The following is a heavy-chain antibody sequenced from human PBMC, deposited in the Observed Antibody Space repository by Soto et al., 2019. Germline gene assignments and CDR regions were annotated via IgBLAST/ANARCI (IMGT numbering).Heavy chain of an antibody. CDR1: GATFSSNA. D-gene: IGHD2-15*01. CDR2: FIPIFGTS. J-gene: IGHJ6*02. Sequence: QVQLVQSGAEVKKPGSSVKVSCKASGATFSSNAFTWVRKAPGQGLEWMGGFIPIFGTSNYAQKFQGRVTITADESTSTAYMELSSLRSEDTAVYYCARAQDIVVVVDATLYGMDVWGQGTTVTVSS. CDR3: ARAQDIVVVVDATLYGMDV. V-gene: IGHV1-69*01.